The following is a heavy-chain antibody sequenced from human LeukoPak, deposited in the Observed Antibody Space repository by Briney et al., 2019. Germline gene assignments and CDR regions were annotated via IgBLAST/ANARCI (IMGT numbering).Heavy chain of an antibody. CDR2: IYSGGST. Sequence: GGSLRLSCAASGFTVSSNYMSWVRQAPGKGLEWVSVIYSGGSTYYADSVRGRFTISRDNSKNTLYLQMNSLRAEDTAVYYCARDLVEGGSCSSGSCYPTNWFDPWGQGTLVTVSS. CDR1: GFTVSSNY. D-gene: IGHD2-15*01. CDR3: ARDLVEGGSCSSGSCYPTNWFDP. J-gene: IGHJ5*02. V-gene: IGHV3-53*05.